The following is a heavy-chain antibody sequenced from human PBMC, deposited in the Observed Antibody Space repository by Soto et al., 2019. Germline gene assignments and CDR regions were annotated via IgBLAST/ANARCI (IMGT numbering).Heavy chain of an antibody. CDR3: VRGGSSRSY. CDR2: LSSGSRYV. J-gene: IGHJ4*02. D-gene: IGHD3-16*02. Sequence: GGSLRLSCTASGFTFTNYIMTWVRQAPGKGLEWVSSLSSGSRYVYYVDSVKGRFTISRDDAKNSVYLQMNSLRAEDAAVYYCVRGGSSRSYWGQGSRVTVSS. CDR1: GFTFTNYI. V-gene: IGHV3-21*01.